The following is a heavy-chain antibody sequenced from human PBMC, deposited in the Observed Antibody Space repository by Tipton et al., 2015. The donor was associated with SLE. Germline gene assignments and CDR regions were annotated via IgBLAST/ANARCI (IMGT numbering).Heavy chain of an antibody. CDR2: INNDGTNT. Sequence: SLRLSCAASGITLRTYAMHWVRQAPGKGLVWVSRINNDGTNTGYADSVKGRFTISRDNAKNTLFLQMNSLRVEDTALYFCTRSFVAAPFDNWGRGTLVTVSS. J-gene: IGHJ4*02. CDR3: TRSFVAAPFDN. D-gene: IGHD2-21*01. V-gene: IGHV3-74*01. CDR1: GITLRTYA.